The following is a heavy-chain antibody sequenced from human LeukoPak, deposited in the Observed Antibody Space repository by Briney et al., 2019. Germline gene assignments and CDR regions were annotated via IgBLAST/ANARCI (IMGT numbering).Heavy chain of an antibody. D-gene: IGHD3-9*01. J-gene: IGHJ3*02. CDR2: IDNSGST. CDR1: GGSISSSY. Sequence: SQTLSLTCTVSGGSISSSYWSWVRQPPGKGLEWIGYIDNSGSTNYNPSLKSRVTISLDTPKSQFSLKLSSVTAADTAVYYCARAAYYDILTGYGSMVDAFDIWGQGTMVTVSS. CDR3: ARAAYYDILTGYGSMVDAFDI. V-gene: IGHV4-59*01.